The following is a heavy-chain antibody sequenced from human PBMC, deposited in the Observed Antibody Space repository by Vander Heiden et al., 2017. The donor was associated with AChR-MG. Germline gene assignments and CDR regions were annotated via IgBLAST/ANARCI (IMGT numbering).Heavy chain of an antibody. V-gene: IGHV3-33*01. CDR3: AREGWFGELSHFDY. D-gene: IGHD3-10*01. Sequence: QVQLVESGGGVVQPGRSLRLSCAAPGFTFSSYGMHWVRQAPGKGLEWVAVIWYDGSNKFYADSVKGRFTISRDNSKNTLYLQMNSLRAEDTAVYYCAREGWFGELSHFDYWGQGTLVTVSS. J-gene: IGHJ4*02. CDR2: IWYDGSNK. CDR1: GFTFSSYG.